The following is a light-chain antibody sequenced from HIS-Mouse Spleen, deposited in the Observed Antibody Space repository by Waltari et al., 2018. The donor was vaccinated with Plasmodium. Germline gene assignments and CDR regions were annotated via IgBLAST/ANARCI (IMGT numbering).Light chain of an antibody. CDR2: EDS. CDR1: ALPKKY. Sequence: SYDLTQPPSVSVSPGQTARITCSGDALPKKYAYWYQEKSGQAPVLVISEDSKRPSGIPGGFSGSSSGTMGTLTISGAQVEDEADYYCYSTDSSGNHRVFGGGTKLTVL. V-gene: IGLV3-10*01. J-gene: IGLJ3*02. CDR3: YSTDSSGNHRV.